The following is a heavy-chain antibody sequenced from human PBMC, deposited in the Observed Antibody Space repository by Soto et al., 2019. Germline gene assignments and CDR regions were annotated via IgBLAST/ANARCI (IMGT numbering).Heavy chain of an antibody. CDR2: ISYEGSNK. CDR1: GFTFGSYG. Sequence: PGGSLRLSCAASGFTFGSYGMHWIRQAPGNGLECVAVISYEGSNKYYADSVKGRFTISRDTSRNTMYLQMNTLRAGDTPVDYCAKAEPLGYCSSTSSSHINYGMDVWGQGPRVTVTS. CDR3: AKAEPLGYCSSTSSSHINYGMDV. D-gene: IGHD2-2*01. V-gene: IGHV3-30*18. J-gene: IGHJ6*02.